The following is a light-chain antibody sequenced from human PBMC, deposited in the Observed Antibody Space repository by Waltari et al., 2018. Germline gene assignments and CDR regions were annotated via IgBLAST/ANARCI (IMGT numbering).Light chain of an antibody. CDR1: SNTL. CDR2: GVT. CDR3: CSFASSAWI. V-gene: IGLV2-23*02. J-gene: IGLJ2*01. Sequence: QSALTQPASVSGSPGQSITIACTGSSNTLVSWFQHHPGKSPQLMTYGVTKRPSGVSDRFSGSKSGNTASLTISGLQAEDEADYYCCSFASSAWIFGGGTKLTVL.